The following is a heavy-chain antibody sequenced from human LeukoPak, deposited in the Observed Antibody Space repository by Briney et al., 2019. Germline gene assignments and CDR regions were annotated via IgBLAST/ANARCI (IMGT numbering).Heavy chain of an antibody. CDR2: MSVGGAN. CDR1: GGSISTVY. Sequence: SETLSLTCTVSGGSISTVYWNWIRQSPGKGLEWIGYMSVGGANNYNPSLKSRVSISVDTSKNQFSLRLSSGTAADTALYYCARGFPLYSGTYSDTFDIWGRGTMVTVSS. V-gene: IGHV4-59*01. CDR3: ARGFPLYSGTYSDTFDI. D-gene: IGHD1-26*01. J-gene: IGHJ3*02.